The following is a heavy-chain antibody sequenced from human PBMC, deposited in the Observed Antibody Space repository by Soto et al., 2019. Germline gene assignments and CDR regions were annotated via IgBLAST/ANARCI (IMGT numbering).Heavy chain of an antibody. D-gene: IGHD2-8*01. CDR2: ISYDGSNK. V-gene: IGHV3-30*18. CDR3: AKDREVYLPDI. CDR1: GFTFSSYG. Sequence: QVQLVESGGGVVQPGRSLRLSCAASGFTFSSYGMHWVRQAPGKGLEWVAVISYDGSNKYYADSVKGRFTISRDNSKNTLDLQMNSLRAEDTAVYYCAKDREVYLPDILGQGTMVTVSS. J-gene: IGHJ3*02.